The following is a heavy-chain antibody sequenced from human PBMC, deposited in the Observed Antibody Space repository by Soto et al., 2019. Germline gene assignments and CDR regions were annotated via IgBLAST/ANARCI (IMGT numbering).Heavy chain of an antibody. CDR1: GYTFTGYY. D-gene: IGHD4-17*01. V-gene: IGHV1-2*04. CDR2: INPNSGGT. J-gene: IGHJ3*02. CDR3: ARDWGYGDYSYAFDI. Sequence: GASVKVSCKASGYTFTGYYMHWVRQAPGQGLEWMGWINPNSGGTNYAQKFQGWVTMTRATSISTAYMELSRLRSDDTAVYYCARDWGYGDYSYAFDIWGQGTMVTVSS.